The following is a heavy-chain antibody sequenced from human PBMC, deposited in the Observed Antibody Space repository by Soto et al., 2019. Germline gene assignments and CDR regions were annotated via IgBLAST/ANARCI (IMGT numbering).Heavy chain of an antibody. Sequence: GGSLRLSCAASGFTFSNAWMSWVRQAPGKGLEWVGRIKSKIDGWTTDYAAPVKGRFTISRDDSKNTLYLQMNSLKTEDPAVYYCTTDENYYDSSGYYYVDYWGQGTLVTVSS. V-gene: IGHV3-15*01. CDR2: IKSKIDGWTT. CDR1: GFTFSNAW. D-gene: IGHD3-22*01. J-gene: IGHJ4*02. CDR3: TTDENYYDSSGYYYVDY.